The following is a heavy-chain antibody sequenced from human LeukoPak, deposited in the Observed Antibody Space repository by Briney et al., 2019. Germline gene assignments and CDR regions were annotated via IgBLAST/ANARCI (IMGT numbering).Heavy chain of an antibody. Sequence: ASVKVSCKTSGYTFTGYYMHWVRQAPGQGLEWMGWINPNSGGTNYAQKFQGRVTMTRDTSISTAYMELSRLRSDDTAVYYCARTPSGGGYVDHWGQGTLVTVSS. CDR2: INPNSGGT. V-gene: IGHV1-2*02. D-gene: IGHD2-15*01. J-gene: IGHJ4*02. CDR1: GYTFTGYY. CDR3: ARTPSGGGYVDH.